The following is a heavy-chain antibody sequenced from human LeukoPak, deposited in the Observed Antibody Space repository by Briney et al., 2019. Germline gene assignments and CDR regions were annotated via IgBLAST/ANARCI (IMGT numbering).Heavy chain of an antibody. J-gene: IGHJ3*02. CDR2: INSDGSST. D-gene: IGHD5-18*01. CDR3: ERACDTAMGNDAFDI. V-gene: IGHV3-74*01. Sequence: PGGSLRLSCAASGFTFSSYWMHWVRQAPGKGLVWVSRINSDGSSTSYADSVKGRFTISRDNAKNTLYLQMNSLRAEDTAVYYCERACDTAMGNDAFDIWGQGTMVTVSS. CDR1: GFTFSSYW.